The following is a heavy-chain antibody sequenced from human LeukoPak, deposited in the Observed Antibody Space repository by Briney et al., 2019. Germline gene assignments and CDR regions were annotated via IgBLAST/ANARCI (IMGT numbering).Heavy chain of an antibody. J-gene: IGHJ4*02. CDR3: ALVWGILTGHREKNDY. Sequence: SETLSLTCTVYGGSFSGYYWSWIRQPPGKGLEWIGEINHSGSTNYNPSLKSRVTISVDTSKNQFSLKLSSVTAADTAVYYCALVWGILTGHREKNDYWGQGTLVTVSS. CDR2: INHSGST. CDR1: GGSFSGYY. V-gene: IGHV4-34*01. D-gene: IGHD3-9*01.